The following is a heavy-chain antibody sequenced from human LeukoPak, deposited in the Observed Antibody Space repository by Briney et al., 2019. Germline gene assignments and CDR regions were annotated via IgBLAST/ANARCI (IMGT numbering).Heavy chain of an antibody. CDR2: ISYDGSNK. J-gene: IGHJ3*02. CDR3: AKSLIPRVVTPYRHDAFDI. D-gene: IGHD4-23*01. V-gene: IGHV3-30-3*02. CDR1: GFTFSSYA. Sequence: GGSLRLSCAASGFTFSSYAMHWVRQAPGKGLEWVAVISYDGSNKYYADSVKGRFTISRDNSKNTLYLQMNSLRAEDTAVYYCAKSLIPRVVTPYRHDAFDIWGQGTMVTVSS.